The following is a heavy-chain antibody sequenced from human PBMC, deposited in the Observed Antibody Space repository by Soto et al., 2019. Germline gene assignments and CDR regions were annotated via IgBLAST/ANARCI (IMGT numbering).Heavy chain of an antibody. CDR1: GGSISSGGYS. D-gene: IGHD3-9*01. CDR3: ARHSPPMYDILTGTTLDPYYGMDV. Sequence: SETLSLTCAVSGGSISSGGYSWSWIRQPPGKGLEWIGYMYHSGSTYYNPSLKSRVTISVDRSKNQFSLKLSSVTAADTAVYYCARHSPPMYDILTGTTLDPYYGMDVWGQGTTVTVS. V-gene: IGHV4-30-2*01. J-gene: IGHJ6*02. CDR2: MYHSGST.